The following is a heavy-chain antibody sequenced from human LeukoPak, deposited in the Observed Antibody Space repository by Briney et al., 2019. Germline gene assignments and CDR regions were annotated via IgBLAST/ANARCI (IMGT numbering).Heavy chain of an antibody. V-gene: IGHV4-34*01. Sequence: SQTLSLTCAVYGGSFSGYYWSWIRQPPGKGLEWIGEINHSGSTNYNPSLKSRVIISVDASKNDFSLKLSSVTAADTAVYYCASVYDSSGYYPFWGQGTLVTVSS. J-gene: IGHJ4*02. D-gene: IGHD3-22*01. CDR3: ASVYDSSGYYPF. CDR1: GGSFSGYY. CDR2: INHSGST.